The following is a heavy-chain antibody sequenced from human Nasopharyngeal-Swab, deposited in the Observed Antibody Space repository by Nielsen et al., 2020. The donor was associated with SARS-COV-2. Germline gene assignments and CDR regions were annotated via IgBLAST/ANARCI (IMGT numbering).Heavy chain of an antibody. CDR2: IYYSGST. D-gene: IGHD2-8*02. CDR3: ARLSGDYYYGMDV. V-gene: IGHV4-59*08. CDR1: GGSISSYY. Sequence: SETLSFTCTVSGGSISSYYWSWIRQPPGKGLEWIGYIYYSGSTNYNPSLKSRVTISVDTSKNQFSLKLSSVTAADTAVYYCARLSGDYYYGMDVWGQGTTVTVSS. J-gene: IGHJ6*02.